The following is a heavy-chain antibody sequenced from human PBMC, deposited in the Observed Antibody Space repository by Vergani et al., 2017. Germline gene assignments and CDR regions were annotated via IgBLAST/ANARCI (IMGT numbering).Heavy chain of an antibody. V-gene: IGHV4-39*07. D-gene: IGHD2-2*02. CDR1: GGSISSSSYY. J-gene: IGHJ4*02. Sequence: QLQLQESGPGLVKPSETLSLTCTVSGGSISSSSYYWGWIRQPPGKGLEWIRSIYYSGSTYYNPSLKSRVTISVDTSKNQFSLKLSSVTAADTAVYYCARDGGLYCSSTSCHNWGQGTLVTVSS. CDR2: IYYSGST. CDR3: ARDGGLYCSSTSCHN.